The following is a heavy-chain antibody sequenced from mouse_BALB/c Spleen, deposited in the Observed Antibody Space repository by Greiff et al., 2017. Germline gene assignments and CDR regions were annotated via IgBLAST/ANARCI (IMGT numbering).Heavy chain of an antibody. CDR3: ARWLLDFYAMDY. D-gene: IGHD2-3*01. V-gene: IGHV5-9*03. J-gene: IGHJ4*01. Sequence: EVQGVESGGGLVKPGGSLKLSCAASGFTFSSYTMSWVRQTPEKRLEWVATISSGGGNTYYPDSVKGRFTISRDNAKNNLYLQMSSLRSEDTALYYCARWLLDFYAMDYWGQGTSVTVSS. CDR1: GFTFSSYT. CDR2: ISSGGGNT.